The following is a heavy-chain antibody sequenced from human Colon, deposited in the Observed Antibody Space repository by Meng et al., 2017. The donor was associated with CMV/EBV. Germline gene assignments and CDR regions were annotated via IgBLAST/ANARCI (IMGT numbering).Heavy chain of an antibody. J-gene: IGHJ4*02. Sequence: GESLKISCATSGFRFSGNYVSWVRQAPGKGLEWVSITYNEDKIYYADSVTGRFTISRDTSKNTLYLQMNSLRAEDTAVYYCAKDGWGMTARQGHYFDYWGQGTLVTVSS. CDR1: GFRFSGNY. CDR2: TYNEDKI. CDR3: AKDGWGMTARQGHYFDY. D-gene: IGHD6-6*01. V-gene: IGHV3-66*02.